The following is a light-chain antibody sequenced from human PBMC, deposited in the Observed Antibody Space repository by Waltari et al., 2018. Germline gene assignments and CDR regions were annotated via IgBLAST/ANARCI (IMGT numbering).Light chain of an antibody. CDR1: NSDIGSYQY. CDR3: SSYATSRTLL. V-gene: IGLV2-14*01. J-gene: IGLJ1*01. CDR2: DVN. Sequence: QSALTQPASVSGSPGQSITISCTGSNSDIGSYQYVPWYQHHPGKAPKLLIYDVNSRPSGISHRFSGSKSGDAASLTISGLQPEDEADYYCSSYATSRTLLFGTGTKVTVL.